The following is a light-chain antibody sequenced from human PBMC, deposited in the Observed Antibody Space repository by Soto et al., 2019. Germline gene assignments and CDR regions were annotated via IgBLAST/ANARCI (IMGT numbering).Light chain of an antibody. J-gene: IGKJ4*01. CDR3: QRRSNGPLLI. CDR2: DAS. V-gene: IGKV3-11*01. Sequence: EIVLTQSPATLSLSPGERATLSCRASQSVSSYLAWYQQKPGQAPRLLIYDASNRATGIPARFSGSGSGTNSPLTTSTLEPKDFAVYSCQRRSNGPLLISGGGPRVDIK. CDR1: QSVSSY.